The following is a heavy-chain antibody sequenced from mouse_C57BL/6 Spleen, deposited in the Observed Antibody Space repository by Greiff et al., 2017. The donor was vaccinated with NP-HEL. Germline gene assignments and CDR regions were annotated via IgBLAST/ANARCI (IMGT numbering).Heavy chain of an antibody. D-gene: IGHD1-1*01. CDR2: IDPSDSYT. Sequence: QVHVKQPGAELVRPGTSVKLSCKASGYTFTSYWMHWVKQRPGQGLEWIGVIDPSDSYTNYNQKFKGKATLTVDTSSSTAYMQLSSLTSEDSAVYYCARRPVAYFDYWGQGTTLTVSS. CDR1: GYTFTSYW. V-gene: IGHV1-59*01. J-gene: IGHJ2*01. CDR3: ARRPVAYFDY.